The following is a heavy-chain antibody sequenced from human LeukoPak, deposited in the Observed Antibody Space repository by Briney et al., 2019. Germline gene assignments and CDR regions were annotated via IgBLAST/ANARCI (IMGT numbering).Heavy chain of an antibody. CDR1: GFTFSSYD. J-gene: IGHJ3*02. CDR2: ISSTSSTI. Sequence: PGGSLRLSCAASGFTFSSYDMNWVRQAPGKGLEWVSHISSTSSTIYYADSVKGRLTISRDNAKNSLFLQMNNLRVEDTAVYYCARARYSSGHDAFDIWGQGTMVTASS. V-gene: IGHV3-48*04. D-gene: IGHD6-19*01. CDR3: ARARYSSGHDAFDI.